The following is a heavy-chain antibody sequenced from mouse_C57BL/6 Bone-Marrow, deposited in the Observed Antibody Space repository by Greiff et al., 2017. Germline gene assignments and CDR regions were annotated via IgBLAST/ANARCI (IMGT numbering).Heavy chain of an antibody. CDR3: ALDLLWLRRLFAY. Sequence: VQLQQPGAELVKPGASVKMSCKASGYTFTSYWITWVKQRPGQGLEWIGDIYPGSGSTNYNEKFKSKATLTVDTSSSTAYMQLSSLTSEDSAVYYCALDLLWLRRLFAYWGQGTLVTVSA. CDR1: GYTFTSYW. CDR2: IYPGSGST. D-gene: IGHD2-2*01. J-gene: IGHJ3*01. V-gene: IGHV1-55*01.